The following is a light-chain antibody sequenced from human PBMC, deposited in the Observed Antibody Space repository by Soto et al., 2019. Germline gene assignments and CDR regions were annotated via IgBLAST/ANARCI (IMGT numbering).Light chain of an antibody. Sequence: QSVLTQPPSVSAAPGQKVTISCSGSSSNIGNNYVSWYQQLPGTAPKLLIYDNNKRPSGITDRFSGSKSGTSATLGITGLPTGDEADYYCGTWDSSLSAGNVVFGGGTKLTVL. J-gene: IGLJ2*01. V-gene: IGLV1-51*01. CDR1: SSNIGNNY. CDR3: GTWDSSLSAGNVV. CDR2: DNN.